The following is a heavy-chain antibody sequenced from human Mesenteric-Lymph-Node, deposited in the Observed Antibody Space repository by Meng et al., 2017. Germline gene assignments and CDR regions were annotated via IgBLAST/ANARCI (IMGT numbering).Heavy chain of an antibody. CDR3: ARRTGYCSGGSCYYYFDY. J-gene: IGHJ4*02. CDR2: IIPIFGTA. D-gene: IGHD2-15*01. V-gene: IGHV1-69*05. CDR1: GGTFSSYA. Sequence: VHVVQSGAEVRKPGASVKASGKASGGTFSSYAISWVRQAPGQGLEWMGGIIPIFGTANYAQKFQGRVTITTDESTSTAYMELSSLRSEDTAVYYCARRTGYCSGGSCYYYFDYWGQGTLVTVSS.